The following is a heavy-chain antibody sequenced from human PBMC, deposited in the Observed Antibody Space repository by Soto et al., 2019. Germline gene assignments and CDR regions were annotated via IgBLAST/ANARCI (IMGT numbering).Heavy chain of an antibody. V-gene: IGHV3-73*01. CDR2: IRSKANSYAT. Sequence: SGKGLEWVGRIRSKANSYATAYAASVKGRFTISRDDSKNTAYLQMNSLKTEDTAVYYCTRQQLVNQYYYYYGMDLWCQGT. CDR3: TRQQLVNQYYYYYGMDL. D-gene: IGHD6-13*01. J-gene: IGHJ6*02.